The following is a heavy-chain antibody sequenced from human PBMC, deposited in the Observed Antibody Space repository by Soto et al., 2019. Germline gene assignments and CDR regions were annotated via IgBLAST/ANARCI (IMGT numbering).Heavy chain of an antibody. CDR2: ISAYTGNT. V-gene: IGHV1-18*01. J-gene: IGHJ4*02. CDR1: GYTFTSYG. CDR3: ARQSPPAEY. Sequence: QVPLVQSGAEVKKPGASVKVSCKAYGYTFTSYGISWVRQAPGQGLEWMGWISAYTGNTNYAQKLQGRVTMTTDTTTSTAYMELRIMRSDDTGVYYCARQSPPAEYWGQGTLVTVSS.